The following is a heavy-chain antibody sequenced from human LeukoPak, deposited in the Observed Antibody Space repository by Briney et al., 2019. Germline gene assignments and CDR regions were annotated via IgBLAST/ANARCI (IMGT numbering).Heavy chain of an antibody. CDR3: AREGVPWYFDL. CDR2: INYNGNT. D-gene: IGHD6-6*01. V-gene: IGHV4-59*12. Sequence: SETLSLTSTVSGGSLSGKFWTWIRQPPGRGLEWIGYINYNGNTNYNPSLQARLTISLDSSKNQFSLKLTSMTAADTAVYYCAREGVPWYFDLWGRGTLVTVSS. J-gene: IGHJ2*01. CDR1: GGSLSGKF.